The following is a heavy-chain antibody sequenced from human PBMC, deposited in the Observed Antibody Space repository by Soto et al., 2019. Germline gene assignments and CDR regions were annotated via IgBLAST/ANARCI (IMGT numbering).Heavy chain of an antibody. CDR1: GFTFSSYA. Sequence: GESLKISCAASGFTFSSYAMHWVRQAPGKGLEWVAVISYDGSNKYYADSVKGRFTISRDNSKNTLYLQMNSLRAEDTAVYYCARSALTTVTKMIQPLPDYWGQGTLVTVSS. J-gene: IGHJ4*02. CDR3: ARSALTTVTKMIQPLPDY. V-gene: IGHV3-30-3*01. D-gene: IGHD4-17*01. CDR2: ISYDGSNK.